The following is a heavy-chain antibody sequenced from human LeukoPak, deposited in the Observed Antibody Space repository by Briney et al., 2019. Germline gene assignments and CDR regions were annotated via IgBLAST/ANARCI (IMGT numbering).Heavy chain of an antibody. D-gene: IGHD3-3*01. J-gene: IGHJ6*01. V-gene: IGHV4-59*01. CDR3: ARDRPLDDSWSGYYDNGMDV. CDR2: IEYRGDT. CDR1: GSSLSNYY. Sequence: SETLSLTCTVSGSSLSNYYWSWIRHPPGKGLYWIGYIEYRGDTNYNPSLKSRVTISVDTSKNQFSLKMTSVTAADTAVYYCARDRPLDDSWSGYYDNGMDVWGQGTTVTVSS.